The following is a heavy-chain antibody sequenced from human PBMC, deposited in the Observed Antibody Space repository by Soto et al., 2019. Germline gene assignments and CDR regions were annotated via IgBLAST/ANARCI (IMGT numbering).Heavy chain of an antibody. CDR1: GFTFSSYW. D-gene: IGHD6-13*01. CDR3: ARDNTAAAGSRYYYYGMDV. CDR2: INSDGSST. V-gene: IGHV3-74*01. Sequence: AGGSLRLSCAASGFTFSSYWMHWVRQAPGKGLVWVSRINSDGSSTSYADSVKGRFTISRDNAKNTLYLQMNSLRAEDTAVYYCARDNTAAAGSRYYYYGMDVWGQGTTVTVSS. J-gene: IGHJ6*02.